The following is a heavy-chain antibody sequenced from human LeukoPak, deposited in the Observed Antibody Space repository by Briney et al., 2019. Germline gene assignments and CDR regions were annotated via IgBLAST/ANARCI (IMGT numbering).Heavy chain of an antibody. J-gene: IGHJ6*04. CDR2: ISAYNGNT. Sequence: GASVKVSCKASGYTFTSYGISWVRQAPGQGLEWMGWISAYNGNTNYAQKLRGRVTMTTDTSTSTAYMELRSLRSDDTAVYYCARDRAPAGATSYYYYGMDVWGKGTTVTVFS. D-gene: IGHD1-26*01. V-gene: IGHV1-18*04. CDR1: GYTFTSYG. CDR3: ARDRAPAGATSYYYYGMDV.